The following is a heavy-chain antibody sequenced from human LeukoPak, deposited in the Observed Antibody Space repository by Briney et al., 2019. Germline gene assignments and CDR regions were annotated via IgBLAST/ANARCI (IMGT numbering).Heavy chain of an antibody. CDR2: VHYSGTA. D-gene: IGHD3-10*01. CDR3: ARESYYGSDHLFDY. V-gene: IGHV4-59*12. Sequence: KASETLSLTCTVSDGSITSDDWSWVRQPPGKGLEFIGHVHYSGTANYKPSLRSRVTISIATSKNQFSLKLSSVTAADTAVYYCARESYYGSDHLFDYWGQGTLVIVSS. CDR1: DGSITSDD. J-gene: IGHJ4*02.